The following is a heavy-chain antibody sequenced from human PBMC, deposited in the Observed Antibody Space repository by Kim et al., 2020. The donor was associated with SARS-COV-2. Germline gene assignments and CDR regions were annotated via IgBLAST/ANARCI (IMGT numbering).Heavy chain of an antibody. CDR1: GFTFSSYW. Sequence: GGSLRLSCAASGFTFSSYWMHWVRQAPGKGLVWVSRINTDGSITNYTDSVRGRFTISRDNAKNTLYLQMNSLRAEDTAVYYCATRYNWKFGVWGQGTTVTVSS. J-gene: IGHJ6*02. CDR3: ATRYNWKFGV. CDR2: INTDGSIT. D-gene: IGHD1-20*01. V-gene: IGHV3-74*01.